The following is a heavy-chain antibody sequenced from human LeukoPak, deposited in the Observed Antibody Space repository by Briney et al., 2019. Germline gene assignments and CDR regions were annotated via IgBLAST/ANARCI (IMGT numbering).Heavy chain of an antibody. J-gene: IGHJ4*02. CDR2: INAYNGNT. V-gene: IGHV1-18*04. D-gene: IGHD2-2*01. Sequence: ASVKVSCKASGYTYTSYGISWVRQAPGQGREGMGWINAYNGNTNYAQKLQGRVTMTTDTATSTAYMELRSLRTDDTAVYYCARDLKNTPYCSSTSCYGFYFDYWGQGTLVTVSS. CDR3: ARDLKNTPYCSSTSCYGFYFDY. CDR1: GYTYTSYG.